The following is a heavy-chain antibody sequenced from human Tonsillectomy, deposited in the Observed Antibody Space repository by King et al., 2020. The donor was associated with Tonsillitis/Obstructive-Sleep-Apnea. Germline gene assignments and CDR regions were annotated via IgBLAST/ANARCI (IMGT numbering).Heavy chain of an antibody. V-gene: IGHV4-34*01. CDR2: INHSGST. D-gene: IGHD2-21*02. CDR1: GGSFSVSY. J-gene: IGHJ6*03. CDR3: ARSIPSAIPKASNCMDV. Sequence: QVQLQQWGAGLLKPSETLSLTCAVYGGSFSVSYWSWIRQPPGKGLEWIGEINHSGSTNCNPSLKSRVTMSVDTSKNHFSVELSSVTAADTAVYFCARSIPSAIPKASNCMDVWGKGTTVTVSS.